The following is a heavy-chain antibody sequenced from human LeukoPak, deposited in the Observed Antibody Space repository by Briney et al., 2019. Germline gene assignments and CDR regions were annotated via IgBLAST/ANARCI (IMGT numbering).Heavy chain of an antibody. CDR1: GFSLSTSGMR. Sequence: ESGPTLVNPTQTLTLTCTFSGFSLSTSGMRVSWIRQPPGKALEWLARIDLDDDKFYSTSLKTRLTISKDTSKNQVVLTMTNMDPVDTATYYCARTGGYSYSFDYWGQGTLVTVSS. CDR3: ARTGGYSYSFDY. V-gene: IGHV2-70*04. D-gene: IGHD5-18*01. CDR2: IDLDDDK. J-gene: IGHJ4*02.